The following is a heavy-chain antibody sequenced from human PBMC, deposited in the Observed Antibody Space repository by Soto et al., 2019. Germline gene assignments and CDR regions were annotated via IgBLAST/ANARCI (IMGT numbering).Heavy chain of an antibody. CDR1: GGSISSYY. D-gene: IGHD6-19*01. J-gene: IGHJ4*02. CDR2: IYYSGST. CDR3: GRGGLAVAGYYFDY. Sequence: PSETLSLTCTVSGGSISSYYWSWIRQPPGKGLEWIGYIYYSGSTNYNPSLKSRVTISVDTSKNQFSLKLSSVTAADTAVYYCGRGGLAVAGYYFDYWGQGTLVTVS. V-gene: IGHV4-59*08.